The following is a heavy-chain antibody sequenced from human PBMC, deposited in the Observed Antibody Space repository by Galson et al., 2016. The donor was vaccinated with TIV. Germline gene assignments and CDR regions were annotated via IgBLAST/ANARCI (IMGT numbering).Heavy chain of an antibody. V-gene: IGHV4-30-4*01. CDR2: TSSNGDT. J-gene: IGHJ4*02. D-gene: IGHD2-15*01. CDR3: ARARRVARVVVPATGAAIEY. Sequence: TLSLTCAVSGDSITRGDYFWTWIRQPPGKGLEWIGHTSSNGDTYYKSSLTVRLFISLDTSKNLFSLNLNSVTAADTAVYYCARARRVARVVVPATGAAIEYWGQGTLVSVS. CDR1: GDSITRGDYF.